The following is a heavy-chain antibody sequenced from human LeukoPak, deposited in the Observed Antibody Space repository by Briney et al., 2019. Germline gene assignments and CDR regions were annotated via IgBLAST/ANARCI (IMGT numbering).Heavy chain of an antibody. CDR1: GFTFSSYW. V-gene: IGHV3-7*04. Sequence: GGSPRLSCAASGFTFSSYWMSWVRQAPGKGLEWVAHINQDGSDKYNVDSVKGRFTISRDNAKNSLYLQMNSLRVEDTAVYYCAREPRGDYSTWGQGTVVTVSS. CDR2: INQDGSDK. D-gene: IGHD4-17*01. CDR3: AREPRGDYST. J-gene: IGHJ4*02.